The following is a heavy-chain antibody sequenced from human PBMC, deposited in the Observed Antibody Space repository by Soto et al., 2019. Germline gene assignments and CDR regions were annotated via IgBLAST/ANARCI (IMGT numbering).Heavy chain of an antibody. Sequence: GGSLRLSCSASGFTFHNFAMSWVRQAPGKGLEWVSATIGSGGSSNYADSAKGRFAVSRDNTKSTLYLQMNALRAEDTAVYYCAKAGRYSGYDFLDSWGQGTLVTVSS. CDR1: GFTFHNFA. D-gene: IGHD5-12*01. CDR2: TIGSGGSS. J-gene: IGHJ4*02. V-gene: IGHV3-23*01. CDR3: AKAGRYSGYDFLDS.